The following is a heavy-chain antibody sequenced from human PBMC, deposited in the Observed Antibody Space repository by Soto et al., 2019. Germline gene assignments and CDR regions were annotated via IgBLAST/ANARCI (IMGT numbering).Heavy chain of an antibody. CDR3: ARLPNKSPQN. V-gene: IGHV3-74*01. Sequence: EVQLVESGGGLVQPGGSLRLSCVASGFTFSSYWMHWVRQAPGKGLVWVSSISNDGSSIYADPVKGRFTISRDNAKNTLYLQINRLTAEDTAVYYCARLPNKSPQNWGQRTLVIVSP. CDR1: GFTFSSYW. J-gene: IGHJ1*01. CDR2: ISNDGSS.